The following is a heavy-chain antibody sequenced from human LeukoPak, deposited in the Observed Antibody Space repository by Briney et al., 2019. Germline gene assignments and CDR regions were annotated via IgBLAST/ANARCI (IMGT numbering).Heavy chain of an antibody. J-gene: IGHJ4*02. V-gene: IGHV3-33*01. Sequence: GGSLRLSCAASGFTFSNYGMHWVRQAPGKGLEWVAMIWFDGKNTHYVDSVKGRFTISRDNSKNTVDLRMNSLRAEDTAVYYCTRDPPSSGWSFDYWGQGTLVTVSS. CDR3: TRDPPSSGWSFDY. CDR2: IWFDGKNT. CDR1: GFTFSNYG. D-gene: IGHD6-19*01.